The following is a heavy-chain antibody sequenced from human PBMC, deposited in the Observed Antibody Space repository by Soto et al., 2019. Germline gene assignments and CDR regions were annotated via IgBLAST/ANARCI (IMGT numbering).Heavy chain of an antibody. Sequence: GASVKVSCKASGVTFSSYAISWVRQAPGQGLEWMGGIIPIFGTANYAQKFQGRVTITADKSTSTAYMELSSLRSEDTAVYYCARDQTGTTNGMDVWGQGTTVTVSS. D-gene: IGHD1-7*01. CDR2: IIPIFGTA. J-gene: IGHJ6*02. V-gene: IGHV1-69*06. CDR1: GVTFSSYA. CDR3: ARDQTGTTNGMDV.